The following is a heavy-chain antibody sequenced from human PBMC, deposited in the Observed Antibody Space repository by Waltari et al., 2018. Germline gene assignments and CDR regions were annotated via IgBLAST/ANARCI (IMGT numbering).Heavy chain of an antibody. J-gene: IGHJ5*02. D-gene: IGHD6-13*01. Sequence: EVQLVESGGGLVQPGGSLRLSCAASGFTFRSYWMSWVRQAPGKGLEWVANIKQDGSEKYYVDSVKGRFTISRDNAKNSLYLQMNSLRAEDTAVYYCARDFIAAAGSLNWFDPWGQGTLVTVSS. CDR3: ARDFIAAAGSLNWFDP. CDR2: IKQDGSEK. CDR1: GFTFRSYW. V-gene: IGHV3-7*01.